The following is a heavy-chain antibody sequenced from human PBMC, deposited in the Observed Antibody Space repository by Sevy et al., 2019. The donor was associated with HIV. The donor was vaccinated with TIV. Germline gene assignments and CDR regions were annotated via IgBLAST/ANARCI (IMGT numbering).Heavy chain of an antibody. CDR3: ARGVTMIRGGGYYFDY. D-gene: IGHD3-22*01. CDR1: GGTFSSYA. Sequence: ASVKVSCKASGGTFSSYAIHWVRQAPGQGLEWMGGIIPIFGTTNYAKKFQGRVTIIADESTSTSNMELSSLRSEDTAVYYCARGVTMIRGGGYYFDYWGQGTLVTVSS. J-gene: IGHJ4*02. V-gene: IGHV1-69*13. CDR2: IIPIFGTT.